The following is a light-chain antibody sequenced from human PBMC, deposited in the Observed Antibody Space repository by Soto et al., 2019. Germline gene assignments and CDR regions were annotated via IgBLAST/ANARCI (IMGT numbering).Light chain of an antibody. J-gene: IGLJ2*01. CDR1: SSNLGNNY. CDR2: DNN. CDR3: GSWDGSLRAVV. V-gene: IGLV1-51*01. Sequence: QSVLTQPPSVSAAPGQKVTISCSGSSSNLGNNYVSWYHQLPGAAPKLLIYDNNKRPSGIPDRFSGSKSGTSATLGITGLQTGDEADYYCGSWDGSLRAVVFGGGTKLTVL.